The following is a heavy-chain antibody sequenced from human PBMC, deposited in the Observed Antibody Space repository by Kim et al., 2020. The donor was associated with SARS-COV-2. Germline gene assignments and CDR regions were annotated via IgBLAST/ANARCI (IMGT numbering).Heavy chain of an antibody. D-gene: IGHD3-22*01. CDR3: VKYDSSGYYPRQSDY. CDR1: GFTFSSYA. V-gene: IGHV3-64D*09. Sequence: GGSLRLSCSASGFTFSSYAMHWVRQAPGKGLEYVSAISSNGGSTYYADSVKGRFTISRDNSKNTLYLQMSSLRAEDTAVYYCVKYDSSGYYPRQSDYWGQGTLVTVSS. J-gene: IGHJ4*02. CDR2: ISSNGGST.